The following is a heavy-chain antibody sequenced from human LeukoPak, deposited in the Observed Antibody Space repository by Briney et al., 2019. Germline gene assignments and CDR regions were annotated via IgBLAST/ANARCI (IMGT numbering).Heavy chain of an antibody. CDR3: ARDFGYCSSTSCSPGSFDY. J-gene: IGHJ4*02. Sequence: SETLSLTCTVSGGSISSGGYYWSWIRQHPGKGLEWIGYIYYSGSTYYNTPLKSRVIISVDTSKTQFSLKLSSVTAAATAVYYCARDFGYCSSTSCSPGSFDYWGQGTLVTVSS. V-gene: IGHV4-31*03. D-gene: IGHD2-2*01. CDR2: IYYSGST. CDR1: GGSISSGGYY.